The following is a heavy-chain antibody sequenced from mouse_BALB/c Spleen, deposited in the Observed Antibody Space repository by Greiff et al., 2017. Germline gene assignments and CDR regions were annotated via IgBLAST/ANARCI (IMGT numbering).Heavy chain of an antibody. CDR1: GYSFTSYW. CDR2: IDPSDSET. CDR3: ARRGRYDPFAY. V-gene: IGHV1S126*01. J-gene: IGHJ3*01. Sequence: VQLQESGPQLVRPGASVKISCKASGYSFTSYWMHWVKQRPGQGLEWIGMIDPSDSETRLNQKFKDKATLTVDKSSSTAYMQLSSPTSEDSAVYYCARRGRYDPFAYWGQGTLVTVSA. D-gene: IGHD2-14*01.